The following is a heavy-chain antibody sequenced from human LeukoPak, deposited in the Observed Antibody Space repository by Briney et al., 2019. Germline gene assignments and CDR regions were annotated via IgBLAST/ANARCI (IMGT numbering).Heavy chain of an antibody. CDR2: IWYDGSNK. J-gene: IGHJ6*04. Sequence: PGGSLRLSCAASGFTFSSYGMHWVRQAPGKGLEWVAVIWYDGSNKYYADSVKGRFTISRDNSKNTLYLQMNSLRAEDTAVYYCARDHCSSTSCYAYYYYGMDVWGKGTTVTVSS. D-gene: IGHD2-2*01. CDR3: ARDHCSSTSCYAYYYYGMDV. CDR1: GFTFSSYG. V-gene: IGHV3-33*01.